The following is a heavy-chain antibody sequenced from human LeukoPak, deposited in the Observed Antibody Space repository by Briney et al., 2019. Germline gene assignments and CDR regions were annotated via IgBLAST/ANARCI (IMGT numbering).Heavy chain of an antibody. Sequence: PSETLSLTCTVSGGSISSGDYYWSWIRQPPGKGLEWIGYIYYSGSTYYNPSLRSRVTLSVDTSKNQFSLKLSSVTAADTAVYHCASPRARGGSYPFDYWGQGTLVTVSS. CDR2: IYYSGST. D-gene: IGHD1-26*01. CDR1: GGSISSGDYY. V-gene: IGHV4-30-4*08. J-gene: IGHJ4*02. CDR3: ASPRARGGSYPFDY.